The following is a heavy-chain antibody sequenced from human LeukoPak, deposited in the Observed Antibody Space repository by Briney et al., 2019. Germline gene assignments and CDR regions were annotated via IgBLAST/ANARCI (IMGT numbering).Heavy chain of an antibody. J-gene: IGHJ5*02. D-gene: IGHD3-10*01. Sequence: PSETLSLTCAVYGGSFSGYYWSWIRQPPGEGLEWIGEINHSGSTNYNPSLKSRVTISVDTSKNQFSLKLSSVTAADTAVYYCARVQYYYGSGSYYNFLGTSDWFDPWGQGTLVTVSS. CDR1: GGSFSGYY. CDR2: INHSGST. V-gene: IGHV4-34*01. CDR3: ARVQYYYGSGSYYNFLGTSDWFDP.